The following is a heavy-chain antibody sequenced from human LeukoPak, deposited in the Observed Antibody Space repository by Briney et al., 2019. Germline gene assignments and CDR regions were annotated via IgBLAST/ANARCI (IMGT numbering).Heavy chain of an antibody. CDR2: VSSDGSKK. J-gene: IGHJ3*02. CDR3: VRDRSPNYHHDNGYHYPDAFDI. Sequence: ERSLRLSCAASAFTFSRYAVHWSGEAPGKGLEGLAIVSSDGSKKDYADSVKGCVMISRDNSRNPLYLNLNNVRPHATAVYYCVRDRSPNYHHDNGYHYPDAFDIRGQGTMVIVSS. CDR1: AFTFSRYA. V-gene: IGHV3-30-3*01. D-gene: IGHD3-22*01.